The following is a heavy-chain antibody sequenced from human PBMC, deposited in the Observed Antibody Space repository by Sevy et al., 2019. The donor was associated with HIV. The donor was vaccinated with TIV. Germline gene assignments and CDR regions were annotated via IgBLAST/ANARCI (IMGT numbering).Heavy chain of an antibody. CDR2: IKSDGSST. J-gene: IGHJ6*02. V-gene: IGHV3-74*01. CDR3: ARGSRTSYFYNGMDV. D-gene: IGHD3-10*01. CDR1: GFTFSSYW. Sequence: GGSLRLSCAASGFTFSSYWMQWVRQAPGKGLVWVSRIKSDGSSTNYADSVKGRFTISRDNAKNTLYVQMNSLRGEDTAVYYCARGSRTSYFYNGMDVWGQGTAVTVSS.